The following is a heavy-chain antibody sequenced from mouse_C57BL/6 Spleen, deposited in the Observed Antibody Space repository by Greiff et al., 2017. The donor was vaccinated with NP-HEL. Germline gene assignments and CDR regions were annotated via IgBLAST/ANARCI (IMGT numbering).Heavy chain of an antibody. J-gene: IGHJ3*01. CDR3: ARKEEYYYGSSSPWFAY. D-gene: IGHD1-1*01. Sequence: VQLQESGAELMKPGASVKLSCKATGYTFTGYWIEWVKQRPGHGLEWIGEILPGSGSTNYNEKFKGKATFTADTSSNTAYMQLSSLTTEDSAIYYCARKEEYYYGSSSPWFAYWGQGTLVTVSA. V-gene: IGHV1-9*01. CDR1: GYTFTGYW. CDR2: ILPGSGST.